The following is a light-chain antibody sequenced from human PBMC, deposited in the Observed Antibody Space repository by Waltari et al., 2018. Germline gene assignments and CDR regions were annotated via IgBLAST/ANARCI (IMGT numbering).Light chain of an antibody. J-gene: IGKJ2*01. CDR2: KVS. CDR1: QSLVFSDGNTY. Sequence: DAVLTQSPLSLTVTLGQPASISCRASQSLVFSDGNTYLNWFHQRPGQPPRRLIDKVSNRDAGVPDRFSGSVSGPDFTLKISRVEAEDVGGVYYCMQGTHWPYTFGQGTKLDIK. CDR3: MQGTHWPYT. V-gene: IGKV2-30*01.